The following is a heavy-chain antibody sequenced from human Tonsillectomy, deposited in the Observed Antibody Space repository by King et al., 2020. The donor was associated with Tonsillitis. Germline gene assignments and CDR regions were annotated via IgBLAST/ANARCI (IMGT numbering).Heavy chain of an antibody. CDR2: MYSSGTV. J-gene: IGHJ4*02. V-gene: IGHV4-39*01. CDR1: GGSISSGDHF. D-gene: IGHD1-26*01. Sequence: QLQESGPGVVKPSETLSLTCTVSGGSISSGDHFWAWIRQPPGKGLEWIGYMYSSGTVFYNPSLQSRITISGGTSETRFSLKLSSVTAADTAVYFCARYVSGSFGYWGQGALVTVSS. CDR3: ARYVSGSFGY.